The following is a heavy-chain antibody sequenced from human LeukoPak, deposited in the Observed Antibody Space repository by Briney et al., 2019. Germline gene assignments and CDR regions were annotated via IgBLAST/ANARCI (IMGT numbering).Heavy chain of an antibody. J-gene: IGHJ4*02. CDR1: GGTFSSYA. CDR3: ARLSQQYTVPYYFDY. D-gene: IGHD2-2*02. V-gene: IGHV1-69*13. Sequence: GASVKVSCKASGGTFSSYAISWVRQAPGQGLEWMGGIIPIFGTANYAQKFQGRVTIAADESTSTAYMELSSLRSEDTAVYYCARLSQQYTVPYYFDYWGQGTLVTVSS. CDR2: IIPIFGTA.